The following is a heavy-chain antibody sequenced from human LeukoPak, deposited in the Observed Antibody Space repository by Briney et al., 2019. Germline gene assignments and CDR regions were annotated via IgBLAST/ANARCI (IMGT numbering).Heavy chain of an antibody. D-gene: IGHD5-12*01. CDR1: GFTFSNSG. Sequence: PGGSLRLSCAVSGFTFSNSGLHWVRQAPGKGLEWLSYISSSRTTVYSADSVKGRFTIYRDNAKNSPYLQMNSLRDEDTAVYFCARDSATAFDYWGQGTLVTVSS. V-gene: IGHV3-48*02. CDR3: ARDSATAFDY. J-gene: IGHJ4*02. CDR2: ISSSRTTV.